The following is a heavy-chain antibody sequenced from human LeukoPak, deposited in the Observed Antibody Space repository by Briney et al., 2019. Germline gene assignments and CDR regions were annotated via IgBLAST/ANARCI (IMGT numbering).Heavy chain of an antibody. V-gene: IGHV1-69*13. J-gene: IGHJ4*02. CDR3: VREGDIVVVPAAMNFDY. CDR2: IIPIFGTA. CDR1: GGTFSSYA. Sequence: SVKVSCKASGGTFSSYAISWVRQAPGQGLEWMGGIIPIFGTANYAQKFQGRVTITADESTSTAYMELSSLRSEDTAVYYCVREGDIVVVPAAMNFDYWGQGTLVTVSS. D-gene: IGHD2-2*01.